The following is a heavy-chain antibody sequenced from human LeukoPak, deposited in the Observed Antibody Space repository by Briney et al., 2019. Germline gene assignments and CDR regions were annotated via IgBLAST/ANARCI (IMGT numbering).Heavy chain of an antibody. CDR3: ARGGGLDV. J-gene: IGHJ6*02. CDR2: ISPDGSTT. CDR1: GFTFSSYW. Sequence: GGSLRLSCAASGFTFSSYWMHWVRQAPGKGLVWVSRISPDGSTTGHADSVKGRFTTSRDNAKNTLFLQMNSLRAEDTAVYSCARGGGLDVWGQGATVTVSS. V-gene: IGHV3-74*01. D-gene: IGHD3-16*01.